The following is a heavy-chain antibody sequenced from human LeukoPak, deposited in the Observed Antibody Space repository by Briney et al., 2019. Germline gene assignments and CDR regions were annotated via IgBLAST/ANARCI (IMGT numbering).Heavy chain of an antibody. CDR1: GYSFTSYW. V-gene: IGHV5-51*01. CDR3: ARIQDWNYARLFDY. Sequence: GESLKSSCKGSGYSFTSYWIGWVRQMPGKGLEWMGIIYPGDSDTRYSPSFQGQVTISADKSISTAYLQWSSLEASDTAMYYCARIQDWNYARLFDYWGQGTLVTVSS. D-gene: IGHD1-7*01. J-gene: IGHJ4*02. CDR2: IYPGDSDT.